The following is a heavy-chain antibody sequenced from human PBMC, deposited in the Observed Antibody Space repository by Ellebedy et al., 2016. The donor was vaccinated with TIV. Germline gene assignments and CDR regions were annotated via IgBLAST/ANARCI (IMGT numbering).Heavy chain of an antibody. J-gene: IGHJ4*02. Sequence: GESLKISCATSGFTFSNYAMHWVRQAPGKGLECVSAISSNGGSTYYANSVKDRFTISRDNSKNTLYLQLGSLRAEDMAVYYCAREGTGYGFPYVGYWGQGALVTVSS. CDR2: ISSNGGST. CDR1: GFTFSNYA. D-gene: IGHD5-18*01. V-gene: IGHV3-64*01. CDR3: AREGTGYGFPYVGY.